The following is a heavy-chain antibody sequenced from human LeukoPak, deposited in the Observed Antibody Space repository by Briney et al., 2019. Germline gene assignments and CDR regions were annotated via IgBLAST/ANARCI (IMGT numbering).Heavy chain of an antibody. CDR3: ARGLLWFGEFYFDY. V-gene: IGHV3-7*01. J-gene: IGHJ4*02. D-gene: IGHD3-10*01. Sequence: NIKQDGSEKYYADSVKRRFTISRDNAKNSLYLQMNSLRAEDTAVYYCARGLLWFGEFYFDYWGQGTLVTVSS. CDR2: IKQDGSEK.